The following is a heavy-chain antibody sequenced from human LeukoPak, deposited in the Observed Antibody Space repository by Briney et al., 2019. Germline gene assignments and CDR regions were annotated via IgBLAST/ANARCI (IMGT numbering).Heavy chain of an antibody. D-gene: IGHD4-17*01. V-gene: IGHV3-33*01. Sequence: GGSLRLSCAASGFTFSSYGMHWVRQAPGKGLEWVAVIWYDGSNKYYADSVKGRFTISRDNSKNTLYLQMNSLRAEDTAVYYCARDPGNYGVTRGLDYWGQGTLVTVSS. J-gene: IGHJ4*02. CDR2: IWYDGSNK. CDR1: GFTFSSYG. CDR3: ARDPGNYGVTRGLDY.